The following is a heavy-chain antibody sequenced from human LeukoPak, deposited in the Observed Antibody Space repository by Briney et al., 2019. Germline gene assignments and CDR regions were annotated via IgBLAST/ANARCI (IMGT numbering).Heavy chain of an antibody. CDR1: GFTFSSYG. Sequence: PGGSLRLSCAASGFTFSSYGMHWVRQAPGKGLEWVSYISSSGSTIYYADSVKGRFTISRDNAKNSLYLQMNSLRAEDTAVYYCARDYGDYDNWFDPWGQGTLVTVSS. D-gene: IGHD4-17*01. V-gene: IGHV3-48*04. CDR3: ARDYGDYDNWFDP. J-gene: IGHJ5*02. CDR2: ISSSGSTI.